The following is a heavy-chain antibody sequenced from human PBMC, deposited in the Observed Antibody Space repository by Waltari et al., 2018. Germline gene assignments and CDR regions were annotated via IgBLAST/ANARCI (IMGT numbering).Heavy chain of an antibody. CDR1: GIPFSSFW. D-gene: IGHD3-10*01. Sequence: EEQLVESGGGLVQHGDSLSPSCAASGIPFSSFWLNWVRQAPGKGLEWGANIKQDGSDIYYADSVKGRFTISRDNAKNSLYLQMNSLRAEDTAVYYCARDVGNVGGNYWGQGTLVTVSS. CDR3: ARDVGNVGGNY. J-gene: IGHJ4*02. CDR2: IKQDGSDI. V-gene: IGHV3-7*01.